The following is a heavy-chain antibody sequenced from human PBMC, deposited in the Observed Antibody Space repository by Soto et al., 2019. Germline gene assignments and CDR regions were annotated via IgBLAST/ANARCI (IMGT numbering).Heavy chain of an antibody. V-gene: IGHV3-53*02. Sequence: VQLVETGGGLIQPGGSLRLSCAASGFTDSSNYMSWVRQAPGKGLEWVSVIYSGGSTYYADSLKGRFTISRDNSKNTLFHQMNSLRADDTAMCYCARGQQLADWGQGTLVTVSS. CDR1: GFTDSSNY. CDR2: IYSGGST. D-gene: IGHD6-13*01. J-gene: IGHJ4*02. CDR3: ARGQQLAD.